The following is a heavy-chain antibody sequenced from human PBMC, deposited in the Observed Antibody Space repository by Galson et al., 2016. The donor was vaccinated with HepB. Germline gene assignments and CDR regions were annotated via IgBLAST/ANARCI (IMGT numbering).Heavy chain of an antibody. V-gene: IGHV3-9*01. D-gene: IGHD3-10*01. Sequence: SLRLSCAASGFTFDDYAMHWVRQAPGKGLEWVSVISWNGGTIGYADSVKGRFTISRDNAKNSLYLQINSLKAEDTAFYYCAKGGRGSPYWHFDLWGRGTLVIVSS. CDR3: AKGGRGSPYWHFDL. CDR2: ISWNGGTI. CDR1: GFTFDDYA. J-gene: IGHJ2*01.